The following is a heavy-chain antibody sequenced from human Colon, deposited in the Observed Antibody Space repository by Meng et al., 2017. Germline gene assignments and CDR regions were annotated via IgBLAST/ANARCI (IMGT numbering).Heavy chain of an antibody. CDR1: GYPFSRYA. CDR3: ARVNLGDDWFDP. J-gene: IGHJ5*02. CDR2: SYPGNGNT. V-gene: IGHV1-3*01. D-gene: IGHD1-14*01. Sequence: QVQLGQAGAEVKRPGASVKISCKASGYPFSRYAIHWVRQSPGQRFEWLGWSYPGNGNTRYSEKFQGRVTITMDTSASTAYLEVRSLKPEDTAVYYCARVNLGDDWFDPWGQGTLVTVSS.